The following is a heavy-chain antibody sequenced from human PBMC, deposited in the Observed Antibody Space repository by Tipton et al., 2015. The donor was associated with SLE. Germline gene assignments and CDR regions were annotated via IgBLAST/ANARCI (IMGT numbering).Heavy chain of an antibody. D-gene: IGHD2-8*01. CDR2: INHSGST. V-gene: IGHV4-34*01. Sequence: TLSLTCTVSGGSISSHYWSWIRQPPGKGLEWIGEINHSGSTNYNPSLKSRVTISVDTSKNQFSLKLSSVTAADTAVYYCARGEWPQFDYWGQGTLVTVSS. CDR1: GGSISSHY. CDR3: ARGEWPQFDY. J-gene: IGHJ4*02.